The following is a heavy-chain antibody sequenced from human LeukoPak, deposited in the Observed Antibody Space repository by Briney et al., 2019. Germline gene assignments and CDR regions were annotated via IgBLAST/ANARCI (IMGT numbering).Heavy chain of an antibody. CDR1: GYTFTSYG. J-gene: IGHJ3*02. CDR3: ATAAGYSPRRMGAFDI. D-gene: IGHD3-22*01. Sequence: ASVKVSCKASGYTFTSYGISWVRQAPGQGLEWMGWISAYNGNTNYVQKLQGRVTMTTDTSTSTAYMELSSLRSEDTAVYYCATAAGYSPRRMGAFDIWGQGTMVTVSS. V-gene: IGHV1-18*01. CDR2: ISAYNGNT.